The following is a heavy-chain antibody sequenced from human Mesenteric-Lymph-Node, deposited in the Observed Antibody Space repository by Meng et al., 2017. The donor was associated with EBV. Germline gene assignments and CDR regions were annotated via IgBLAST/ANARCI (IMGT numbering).Heavy chain of an antibody. Sequence: QQWGSGRLHPSVTPSVNCAVYGGSFSAYYWTWIRQPPGKGLEWIGEINHSGSTNYNPSLKSRVTISVDTSKNQFSLKLNSVTAADTAVYSCARGCRLDYYGSLPLFGYWGQGTLVTVSS. V-gene: IGHV4-34*01. J-gene: IGHJ4*02. CDR3: ARGCRLDYYGSLPLFGY. CDR2: INHSGST. D-gene: IGHD3-10*01. CDR1: GGSFSAYY.